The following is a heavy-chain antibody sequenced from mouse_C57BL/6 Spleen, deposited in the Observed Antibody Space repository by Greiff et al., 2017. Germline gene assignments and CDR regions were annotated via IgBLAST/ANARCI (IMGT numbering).Heavy chain of an antibody. Sequence: EVKLQESGGGLVQPGGSLSLSCAASGFTFTDYYMSWVRQPPGKALEWLGFIRNKANGYTTEYSASVKGRFTISRDNSQSILYLQMNALRAEDSATYYCARNYYDYDGGYYFDYWGQGTTLTVSS. V-gene: IGHV7-3*01. CDR3: ARNYYDYDGGYYFDY. CDR1: GFTFTDYY. D-gene: IGHD2-4*01. J-gene: IGHJ2*01. CDR2: IRNKANGYTT.